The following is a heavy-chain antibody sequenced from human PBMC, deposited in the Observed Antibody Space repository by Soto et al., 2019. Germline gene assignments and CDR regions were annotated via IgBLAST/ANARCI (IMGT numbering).Heavy chain of an antibody. CDR3: ARELQTWNDYGDYGWFDP. CDR1: GGSFSGYY. D-gene: IGHD4-17*01. V-gene: IGHV4-34*01. J-gene: IGHJ5*02. CDR2: INHSGST. Sequence: SETLSLTCAVYGGSFSGYYWSWIRQPPGKGLEWIGEINHSGSTNYNPSLKSRVTISVDTSKNQFSLKLSSVTAADTAVYYCARELQTWNDYGDYGWFDPWGQGTLVTVSS.